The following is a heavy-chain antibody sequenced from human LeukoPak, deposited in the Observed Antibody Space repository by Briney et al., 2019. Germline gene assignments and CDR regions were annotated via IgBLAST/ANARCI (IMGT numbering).Heavy chain of an antibody. D-gene: IGHD3-16*02. CDR2: ISYDGSTK. CDR3: ASGGLGELSGY. CDR1: GFTFSSYA. J-gene: IGHJ4*02. Sequence: GGSLRLSCATSGFTFSSYAMHWVRQAPGKGLEWVAVISYDGSTKYYADSVKGRFTISRDNSKNTLYLQMNSLRAEDTAVYYCASGGLGELSGYWGQGTLVTVSS. V-gene: IGHV3-30*04.